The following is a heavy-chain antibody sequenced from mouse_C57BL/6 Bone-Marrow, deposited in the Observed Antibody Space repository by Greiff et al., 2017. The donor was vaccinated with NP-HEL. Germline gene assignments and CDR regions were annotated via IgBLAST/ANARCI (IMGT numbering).Heavy chain of an antibody. D-gene: IGHD1-1*01. J-gene: IGHJ3*01. Sequence: EVKLMESGGGLVKPGGSLKLSCAASGFTFSSYAMSWVRQTPEKRLEWVATISDGGSYTYYPDNVKGRFTLSRDNAENNLYLQMSHLKSEDTAMYYCARGTTVVGAYWGQGTLVTVSA. V-gene: IGHV5-4*03. CDR1: GFTFSSYA. CDR3: ARGTTVVGAY. CDR2: ISDGGSYT.